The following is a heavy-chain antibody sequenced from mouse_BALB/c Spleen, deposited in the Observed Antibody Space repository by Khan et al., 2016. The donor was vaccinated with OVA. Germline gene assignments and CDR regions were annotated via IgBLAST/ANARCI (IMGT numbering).Heavy chain of an antibody. CDR3: ARTGRIKY. D-gene: IGHD1-1*01. Sequence: EVQLQESGPGLVKPSQSLSLTCTVTGYSITSGYGWNWIRPFPGNKLEWMGYISYSGSTNYNPSLKSRISITRDTSKNQFFLQVNSVTTEDTATYYGARTGRIKYWGQGTTLTVSS. V-gene: IGHV3-2*02. CDR1: GYSITSGYG. J-gene: IGHJ2*01. CDR2: ISYSGST.